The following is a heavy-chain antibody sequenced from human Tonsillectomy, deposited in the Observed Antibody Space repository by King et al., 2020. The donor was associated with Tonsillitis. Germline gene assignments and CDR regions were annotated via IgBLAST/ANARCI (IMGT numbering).Heavy chain of an antibody. CDR1: GFTFSSYG. D-gene: IGHD1-14*01. CDR2: IRYDGSNK. Sequence: VQLVESGGGVVQPGGSLRLSCAASGFTFSSYGMHWVRQAPGKGLEWVAFIRYDGSNKYYADSVKGRFTISRDNSKNTLYLQMNSLRAEDTAVYYCAKDFGTNWNHVGYFDYWGQGTLVTVSS. J-gene: IGHJ4*02. CDR3: AKDFGTNWNHVGYFDY. V-gene: IGHV3-30*02.